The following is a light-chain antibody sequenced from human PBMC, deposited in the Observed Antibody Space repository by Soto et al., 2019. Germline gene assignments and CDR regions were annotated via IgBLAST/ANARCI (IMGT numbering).Light chain of an antibody. CDR1: SSNIGSNT. CDR2: NNN. CDR3: ATWDDNLKGPL. Sequence: QSVLTQPPSASGTPGQRVTISCSGSSSNIGSNTVNWYPQFPGTAPKLLIYNNNKRPSGVPDRFSGSKSGTSASLAISGLQSEDEADYYCATWDDNLKGPLFGGGTKLTVL. V-gene: IGLV1-44*01. J-gene: IGLJ2*01.